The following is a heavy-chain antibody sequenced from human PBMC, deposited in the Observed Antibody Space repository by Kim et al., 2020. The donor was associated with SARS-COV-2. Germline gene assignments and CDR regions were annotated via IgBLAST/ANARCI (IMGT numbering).Heavy chain of an antibody. CDR3: ARGRSMYYDFWSGSGRHYYCMDV. CDR2: INHSGST. J-gene: IGHJ6*03. CDR1: GGSFSGYY. V-gene: IGHV4-34*01. D-gene: IGHD3-3*01. Sequence: SETLSLTCAVYGGSFSGYYWSWIRQPPGKGLEWIGEINHSGSTNYNPSLKSRVTISVDTSKNQFSLKLSSVTAADTAVYYCARGRSMYYDFWSGSGRHYYCMDVWGKGTTVTVSS.